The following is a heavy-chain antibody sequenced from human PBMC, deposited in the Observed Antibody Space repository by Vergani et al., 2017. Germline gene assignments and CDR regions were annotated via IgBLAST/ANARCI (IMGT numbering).Heavy chain of an antibody. Sequence: QVQLQESGPGLVKPSETLSLTCTVSGGSISSYYWSWIRQPPGKGLEWIGYIYYSGSTNYNPSLKSRVTISVDTSKNQFSLKLSSVTAADTAVYYCAKDYSSGWYNYYYYGYYMDVWGKGP. D-gene: IGHD6-19*01. J-gene: IGHJ6*03. CDR3: AKDYSSGWYNYYYYGYYMDV. V-gene: IGHV4-59*01. CDR2: IYYSGST. CDR1: GGSISSYY.